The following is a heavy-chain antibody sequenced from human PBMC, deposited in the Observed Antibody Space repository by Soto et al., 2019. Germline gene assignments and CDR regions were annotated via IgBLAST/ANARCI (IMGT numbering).Heavy chain of an antibody. J-gene: IGHJ5*02. V-gene: IGHV3-33*08. CDR2: IWYDGSNK. Sequence: PGGSLRLSCAASGLTFSSYSMHWVRQAPGKGLEWVAVIWYDGSNKYYADSVKGRFTISRDNSKNTLYLQMNSLRAEDTAVYYCARAPRSRYGYGLVSWGQGTLVTVSP. CDR1: GLTFSSYS. CDR3: ARAPRSRYGYGLVS. D-gene: IGHD5-18*01.